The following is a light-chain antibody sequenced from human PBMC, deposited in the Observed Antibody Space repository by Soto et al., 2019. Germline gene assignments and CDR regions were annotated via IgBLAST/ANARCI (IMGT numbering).Light chain of an antibody. CDR3: QQRSNWPLRT. V-gene: IGKV3-11*01. Sequence: EIVLTQSPATLSLSPGARATLSCRASQSVSSYLAGYQQKPGQAPRLIIDDASNRATGIPARFSGSGSGTDFTPTICSRGPEAFAVCYCQQRSNWPLRTFGGGNKVEI. CDR2: DAS. CDR1: QSVSSY. J-gene: IGKJ4*01.